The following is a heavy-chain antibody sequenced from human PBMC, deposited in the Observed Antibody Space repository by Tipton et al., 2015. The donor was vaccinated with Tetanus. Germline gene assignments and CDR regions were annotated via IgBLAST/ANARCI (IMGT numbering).Heavy chain of an antibody. CDR2: IDPNSGGT. J-gene: IGHJ6*02. D-gene: IGHD2-21*01. Sequence: QMQLVQSGAEVKKPGASVKVSCKASGYTFTGYYIYWVRQAPGQGLEWMGWIDPNSGGTVYAQKVQGRVTMTRNTSISTAYMELSGLRSDDTAVYYWARERGDYIYNGMDVWGPGTTVTVS. CDR3: ARERGDYIYNGMDV. V-gene: IGHV1-2*02. CDR1: GYTFTGYY.